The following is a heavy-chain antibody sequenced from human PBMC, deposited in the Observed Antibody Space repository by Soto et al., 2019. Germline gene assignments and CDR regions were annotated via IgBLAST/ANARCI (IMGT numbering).Heavy chain of an antibody. J-gene: IGHJ4*02. Sequence: PGGSLRLSCAASGFTFSRFELHWVRQAPGKGLEWISYISSSGSTAYYASSVESRFTISRDNANNSVYLQMDSLRAEDTALYYCTRAAWFPYVSFYWGQGALVTVSS. CDR2: ISSSGSTA. CDR1: GFTFSRFE. V-gene: IGHV3-48*03. CDR3: TRAAWFPYVSFY. D-gene: IGHD3-10*01.